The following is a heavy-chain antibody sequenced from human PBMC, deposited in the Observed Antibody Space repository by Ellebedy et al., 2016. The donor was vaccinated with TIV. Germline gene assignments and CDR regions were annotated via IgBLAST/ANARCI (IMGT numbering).Heavy chain of an antibody. D-gene: IGHD5-18*01. CDR1: GGSFSGYY. V-gene: IGHV4-34*01. Sequence: SETLSLTCAVYGGSFSGYYWSWIRQPPGKGLEWIGEINHSGSTNYNPSLKSRVTISLHTSKNQFSLRLSSVTAADTAVYYCATRGSHTAFDDFDNWGQGILVTVSS. CDR2: INHSGST. CDR3: ATRGSHTAFDDFDN. J-gene: IGHJ4*02.